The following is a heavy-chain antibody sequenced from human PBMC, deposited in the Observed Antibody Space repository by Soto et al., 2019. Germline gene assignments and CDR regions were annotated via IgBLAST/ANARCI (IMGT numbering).Heavy chain of an antibody. D-gene: IGHD1-7*01. J-gene: IGHJ4*02. Sequence: SETLSLTCAVSGGSSTSNNWCTWVRQPPGQGLEWIGEIYRTGSANYNPSLKSRVTISLDKSENQFSLKVNSLTAADTAVYYCASRDPGTSVDYWGQGTLVTVSS. CDR2: IYRTGSA. CDR1: GGSSTSNNW. CDR3: ASRDPGTSVDY. V-gene: IGHV4-4*02.